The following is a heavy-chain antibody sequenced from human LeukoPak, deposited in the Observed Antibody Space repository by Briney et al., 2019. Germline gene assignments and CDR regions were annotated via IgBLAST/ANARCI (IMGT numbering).Heavy chain of an antibody. CDR2: IYPGDSDT. V-gene: IGHV5-51*01. CDR3: ATYAGSYSKYFQH. Sequence: NPGESLKISCKGSEYSFTNYWIGWVRQMPGKGLEWMGIIYPGDSDTRYSPSFQGQVTISADKSISTAYLQWSSLKASDTAMYFCATYAGSYSKYFQHWGQGTLVTVSS. CDR1: EYSFTNYW. J-gene: IGHJ1*01. D-gene: IGHD3-10*01.